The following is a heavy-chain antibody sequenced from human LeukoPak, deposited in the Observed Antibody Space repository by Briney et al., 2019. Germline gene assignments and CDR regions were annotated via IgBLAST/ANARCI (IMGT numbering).Heavy chain of an antibody. CDR1: GGSFSGYY. Sequence: SETLSLTCAVYGGSFSGYYWSWIRQPPGKGLEWIGEINHSGSTNYNPSLKSRVTISVDTSKNQFSLKLSSVTAADTAVYYCARIQFDPWGQGTLVTVS. J-gene: IGHJ5*02. CDR3: ARIQFDP. V-gene: IGHV4-34*01. CDR2: INHSGST.